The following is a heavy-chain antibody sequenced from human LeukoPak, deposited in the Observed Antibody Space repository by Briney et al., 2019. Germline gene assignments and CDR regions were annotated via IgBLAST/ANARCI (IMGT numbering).Heavy chain of an antibody. CDR2: IIPIFGTA. CDR3: AXKHLRGYSYDPAEVYXDX. Sequence: SVKVSCKASGGTFSSYSVSWVRQAPGQGLEWMGRIIPIFGTANYAQKFQGRVTITTDESTSTAYMELSSLRSEDTAVYYCAXKHLRGYSYDPAEVYXDXXDQGXXVTV. J-gene: IGHJ4*02. CDR1: GGTFSSYS. V-gene: IGHV1-69*05. D-gene: IGHD5-18*01.